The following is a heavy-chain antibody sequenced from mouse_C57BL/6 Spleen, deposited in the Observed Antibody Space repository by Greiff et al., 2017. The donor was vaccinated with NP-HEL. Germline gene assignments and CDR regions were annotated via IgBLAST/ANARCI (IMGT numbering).Heavy chain of an antibody. CDR3: ARKKFYYGNYVDYAMDY. CDR1: GFSLTSYA. V-gene: IGHV2-9-1*01. CDR2: IWTGGGT. Sequence: QVQLQQSGPGLVAPSQSLSITCTVSGFSLTSYAISWVRQPPGKGLEWLGVIWTGGGTNYNSALKSRLSISKDNSKSQVFLKMNSLQTDDTARYYCARKKFYYGNYVDYAMDYWGQGTSVTVSS. J-gene: IGHJ4*01. D-gene: IGHD2-1*01.